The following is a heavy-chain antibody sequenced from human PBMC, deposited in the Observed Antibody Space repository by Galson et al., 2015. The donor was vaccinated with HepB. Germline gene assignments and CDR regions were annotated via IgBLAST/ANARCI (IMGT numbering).Heavy chain of an antibody. CDR3: ARDRSTSRVYGHDAFDV. CDR2: ITAYNGNT. Sequence: SVKVSCKAAGYSFTSHGINWVRQAPGQGLEWMGWITAYNGNTNFAQKLQDRVTMTADTSTNTAYMELRSLKPDDTAVYYCARDRSTSRVYGHDAFDVWGQGTKVTVSS. CDR1: GYSFTSHG. D-gene: IGHD4-17*01. J-gene: IGHJ3*01. V-gene: IGHV1-18*04.